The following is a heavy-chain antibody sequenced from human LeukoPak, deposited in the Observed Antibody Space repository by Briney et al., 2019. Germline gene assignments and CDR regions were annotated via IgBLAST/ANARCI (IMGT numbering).Heavy chain of an antibody. D-gene: IGHD5-12*01. CDR3: ARGSVVATMGYFDY. CDR2: ISYDGSNK. V-gene: IGHV3-30*19. CDR1: GFIFSNYG. J-gene: IGHJ4*02. Sequence: GGSLRLSCAASGFIFSNYGMHWVRQAPGKGLEWVAVISYDGSNKYYADSVKGRFTISRDNSKNTLYLQMNSLRAEDTAVYYCARGSVVATMGYFDYWGQGTLVTVSS.